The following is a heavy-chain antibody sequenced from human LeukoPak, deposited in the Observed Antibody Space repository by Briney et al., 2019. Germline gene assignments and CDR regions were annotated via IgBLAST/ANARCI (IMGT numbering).Heavy chain of an antibody. D-gene: IGHD4-23*01. V-gene: IGHV3-30-3*01. Sequence: PGGSLRLSCAASGFTFSSYPMHWVRQAPGKGLEWVAVISYDGSNKYYADSVKGRFTISRDNSKNTLYLQMNSLRAEDTAVYYCARRIGGNSGFDYWGQGTLVTVSS. J-gene: IGHJ4*02. CDR2: ISYDGSNK. CDR1: GFTFSSYP. CDR3: ARRIGGNSGFDY.